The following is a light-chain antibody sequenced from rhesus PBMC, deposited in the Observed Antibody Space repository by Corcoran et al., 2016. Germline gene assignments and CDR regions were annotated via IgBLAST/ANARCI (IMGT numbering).Light chain of an antibody. CDR2: KAS. CDR3: QHNYGTPYS. V-gene: IGKV1-74*01. Sequence: DIQMTQSPSSLSASVGDRVTITCRASENVNNYLNWYQQKPGKAPKLLNYKASTLQSGVPSRFSGIGSGTDYTFTISSLQSEDVATYYCQHNYGTPYSFGQGTKVEIK. CDR1: ENVNNY. J-gene: IGKJ2*01.